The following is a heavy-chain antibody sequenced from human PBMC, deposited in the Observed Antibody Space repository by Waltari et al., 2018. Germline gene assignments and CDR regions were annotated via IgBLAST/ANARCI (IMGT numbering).Heavy chain of an antibody. CDR2: IYHLGNT. CDR3: ARHRLDRGDSFDF. D-gene: IGHD3-22*01. Sequence: QVQLRESGPRLVKPSETLSLTCSVSEYSVSTGFYWGWVRQSPGEGLEWIGGIYHLGNTRYNPPLSSRGAVYMDMSKNEFSLRLTSVTAADTAVYYCARHRLDRGDSFDFWGQGALVTVSS. CDR1: EYSVSTGFY. V-gene: IGHV4-38-2*02. J-gene: IGHJ4*02.